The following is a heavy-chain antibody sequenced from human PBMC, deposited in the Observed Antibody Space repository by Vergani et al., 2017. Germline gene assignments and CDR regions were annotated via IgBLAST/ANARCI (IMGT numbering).Heavy chain of an antibody. D-gene: IGHD3-16*02. CDR3: ANGAFGGVIV. Sequence: EVQLLESGGGLVQPGGSLRLSCAASRFTFNTYAMSWVRQAPGKGLEWVSGVSGSGGSTYYADSVKGPFTISRDNSKNTLYLQMNSLRAEDTAVYYCANGAFGGVIVWGQGTLVTVSS. J-gene: IGHJ4*02. CDR1: RFTFNTYA. CDR2: VSGSGGST. V-gene: IGHV3-23*01.